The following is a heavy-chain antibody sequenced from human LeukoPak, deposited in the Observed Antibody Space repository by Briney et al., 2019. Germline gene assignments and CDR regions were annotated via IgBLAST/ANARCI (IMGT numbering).Heavy chain of an antibody. CDR1: GGSISSSSYY. V-gene: IGHV4-39*01. Sequence: PSETLSLTCIDSGGSISSSSYYWGWVRQPPGKGLEWIGSIYYSGSTYYNPSLRSRVTIFGDLSKNQFSLRLSSLTAADTAVYYCATTVAGPYYIDYWGQGTLVTVSS. CDR2: IYYSGST. CDR3: ATTVAGPYYIDY. D-gene: IGHD6-19*01. J-gene: IGHJ4*02.